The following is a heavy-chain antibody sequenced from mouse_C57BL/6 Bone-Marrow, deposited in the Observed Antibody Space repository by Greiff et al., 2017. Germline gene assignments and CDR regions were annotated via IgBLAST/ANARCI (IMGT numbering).Heavy chain of an antibody. CDR3: ARDLLWSFDY. J-gene: IGHJ2*01. D-gene: IGHD2-1*01. CDR2: ISYDGSN. V-gene: IGHV3-6*01. CDR1: GYSITSGYY. Sequence: EVKLQESGPGLVKPSPSLSLTCSVTGYSITSGYYWNWIRQFPGNKLEWMGYISYDGSNNYNPSLKNRISITRDTSKNQFFLKLNSVTTEDTATYYCARDLLWSFDYWGQGTTLTVSS.